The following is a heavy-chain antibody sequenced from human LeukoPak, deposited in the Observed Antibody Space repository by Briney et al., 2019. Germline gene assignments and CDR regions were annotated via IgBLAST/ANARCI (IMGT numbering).Heavy chain of an antibody. D-gene: IGHD3-10*01. V-gene: IGHV3-15*01. CDR2: IKSKTDGGTS. CDR3: STLWYGA. Sequence: PGGSLRLSCAASGFTFTNAWMYWVRQAPGKGLEWVGRIKSKTDGGTSDYAAPVTGRFTISRDDSKSTLYLDMNSLKTEDTGVYYCSTLWYGAWGQGTLVTVSS. J-gene: IGHJ5*02. CDR1: GFTFTNAW.